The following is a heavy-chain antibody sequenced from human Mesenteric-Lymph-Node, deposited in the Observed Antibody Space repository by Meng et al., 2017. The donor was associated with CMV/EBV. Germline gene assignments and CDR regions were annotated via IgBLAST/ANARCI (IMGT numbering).Heavy chain of an antibody. D-gene: IGHD1-26*01. CDR1: GYTFTSYD. J-gene: IGHJ6*02. V-gene: IGHV1-18*01. CDR2: ISAYNGNT. CDR3: ARDRSRWEPLLFYYYYYGMDV. Sequence: ASVKVSCKASGYTFTSYDINWVRQATGQGLEWMGWISAYNGNTNYAQKLQGRVTMTTDTSTSTAYMELRSLRSDDTAVYYCARDRSRWEPLLFYYYYYGMDVWGQGTTVTVSS.